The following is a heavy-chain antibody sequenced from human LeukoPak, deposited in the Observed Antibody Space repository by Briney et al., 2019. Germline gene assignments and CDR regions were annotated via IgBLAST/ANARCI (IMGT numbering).Heavy chain of an antibody. CDR2: ISHGSSRI. J-gene: IGHJ4*02. D-gene: IGHD5-18*01. CDR1: GFTFSSYS. Sequence: GGSLRLSCAASGFTFSSYSMNWVRQAPGKGLEWISYISHGSSRIFYADFVEGRFTVSRDDAKNALYLQMNSLRVEDTAVYYRARDPGYSYAMDSWGQGTLVIVSS. V-gene: IGHV3-48*01. CDR3: ARDPGYSYAMDS.